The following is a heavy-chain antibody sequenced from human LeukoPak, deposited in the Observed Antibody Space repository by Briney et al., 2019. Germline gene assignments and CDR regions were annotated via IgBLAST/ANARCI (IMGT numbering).Heavy chain of an antibody. V-gene: IGHV7-4-1*02. CDR1: GYTFTSYY. J-gene: IGHJ4*02. CDR3: AREEMVGAAAGTRSDFDY. D-gene: IGHD6-13*01. CDR2: INTNTGNP. Sequence: ASVKVSCKASGYTFTSYYMNWVRQAPGQGLEWMGWINTNTGNPTYAQGFTGRFVFSLDTSVSTAYLQISSLKAEDTAVYYCAREEMVGAAAGTRSDFDYWGQGTLVTVSS.